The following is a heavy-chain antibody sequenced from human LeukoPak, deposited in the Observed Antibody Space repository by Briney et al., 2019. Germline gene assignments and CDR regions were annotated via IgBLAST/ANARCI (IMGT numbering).Heavy chain of an antibody. V-gene: IGHV3-74*01. Sequence: GGSLRLSCAASGFTFSSYWMHWVRQAPGKGLVWVSRIDSDGSDTIYADCVKGRFTISRDNAKNTLYLQMNSLTAEDTAVYYWTRGYVWIDYWGQGTLVTVSS. CDR2: IDSDGSDT. D-gene: IGHD5-12*01. CDR3: TRGYVWIDY. CDR1: GFTFSSYW. J-gene: IGHJ4*02.